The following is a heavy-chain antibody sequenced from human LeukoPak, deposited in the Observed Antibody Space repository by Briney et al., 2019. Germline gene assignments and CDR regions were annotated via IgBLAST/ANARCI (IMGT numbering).Heavy chain of an antibody. CDR1: GFTFDDYG. Sequence: PGGSLRLSCAASGFTFDDYGMSWVRQAPGKGLEWVSGINWNSGSKAYADSVKGRFTISRDNAKNSLYLQINSLRAEDTALYDCAREKDGALSYYMSVFDYWGQGTLVTVSS. CDR3: AREKDGALSYYMSVFDY. J-gene: IGHJ4*02. CDR2: INWNSGSK. V-gene: IGHV3-20*01. D-gene: IGHD3-10*01.